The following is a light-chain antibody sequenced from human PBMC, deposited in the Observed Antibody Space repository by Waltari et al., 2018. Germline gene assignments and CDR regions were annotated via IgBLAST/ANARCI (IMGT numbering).Light chain of an antibody. CDR2: YAN. J-gene: IGKJ1*01. CDR1: QGISSY. CDR3: KKYNTLTWT. V-gene: IGKV1-17*01. Sequence: DIQMTQSPSSLSASVGDRVTITCRASQGISSYLNWYQQKPGKAPKRLIYYANSLESGVPSRFSGSGSGTEFTLIISSLQTEDCATDYCKKYNTLTWTFGQGTKVEIK.